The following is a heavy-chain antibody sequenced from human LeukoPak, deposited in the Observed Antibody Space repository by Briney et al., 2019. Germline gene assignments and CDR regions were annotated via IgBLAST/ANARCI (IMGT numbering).Heavy chain of an antibody. D-gene: IGHD5-24*01. CDR2: IKQDGSEK. CDR3: TRVGYIDEGIDY. J-gene: IGHJ4*02. V-gene: IGHV3-7*04. CDR1: GFTLSSYW. Sequence: GGSLRLSCAASGFTLSSYWMSWVRQAPGKGLEWVANIKQDGSEKYYVDSVKGRFTISRDNAKNSLCLQMNSLRAEDTAIYYCTRVGYIDEGIDYWGQGTLVTVSS.